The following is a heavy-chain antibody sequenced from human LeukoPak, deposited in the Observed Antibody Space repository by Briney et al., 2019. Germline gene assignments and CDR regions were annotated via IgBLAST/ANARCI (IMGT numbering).Heavy chain of an antibody. Sequence: GGSLRLSCAASGFTFNSAWMSWVRQAPGKGLEWVGRIKSKTDGGTLDYGAPVKGRFTISRDDSRNTGYLQMNSLKTEDTALYYCTRGGGNDFWGQGVLVTVFS. V-gene: IGHV3-15*01. D-gene: IGHD3-16*01. CDR2: IKSKTDGGTL. CDR1: GFTFNSAW. J-gene: IGHJ4*02. CDR3: TRGGGNDF.